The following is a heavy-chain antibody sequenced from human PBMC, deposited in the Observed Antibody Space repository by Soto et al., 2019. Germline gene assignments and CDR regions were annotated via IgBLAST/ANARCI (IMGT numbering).Heavy chain of an antibody. V-gene: IGHV3-9*01. Sequence: EVQLVESGGGLVQPGRSLRLSCAASGFTFDDYAMHWVRQAPGKGLEWVSGISWNSGSIGYADSVKGRFTISRDNAKNSLYLHMNSLRVEDTALYYCAKRGWAAAGIAFDIWGQGTMVTVSS. CDR3: AKRGWAAAGIAFDI. D-gene: IGHD6-13*01. J-gene: IGHJ3*02. CDR1: GFTFDDYA. CDR2: ISWNSGSI.